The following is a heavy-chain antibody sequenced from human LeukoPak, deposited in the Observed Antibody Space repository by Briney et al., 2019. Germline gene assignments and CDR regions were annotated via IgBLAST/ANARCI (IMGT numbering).Heavy chain of an antibody. J-gene: IGHJ4*02. D-gene: IGHD3-22*01. CDR3: AIYDSSGYYNY. V-gene: IGHV3-53*01. CDR2: IYSGGRT. Sequence: GGSLRLSCAASGFTFSNAWMNWVRQAPGKGLEWVSVIYSGGRTFYADSVKGRFTISRDNSKNTLYLQMNSLRAEDTAVYYCAIYDSSGYYNYWGQGTLVTVSS. CDR1: GFTFSNAW.